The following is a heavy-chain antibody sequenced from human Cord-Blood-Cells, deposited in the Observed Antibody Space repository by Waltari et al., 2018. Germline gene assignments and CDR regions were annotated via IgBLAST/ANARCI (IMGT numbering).Heavy chain of an antibody. CDR1: GFTFSSYE. Sequence: EVQLVESGGGLVQPGGSLRLSCAASGFTFSSYEMNWVRQAPGKGLEWVSDISSSGSTIYYADYVKGRFTIARDNAKNSLYLQVNSLRAEDTAVYYCARDGVLLWFGELFDYWGQGTLVTVSS. V-gene: IGHV3-48*03. D-gene: IGHD3-10*01. CDR2: ISSSGSTI. CDR3: ARDGVLLWFGELFDY. J-gene: IGHJ4*02.